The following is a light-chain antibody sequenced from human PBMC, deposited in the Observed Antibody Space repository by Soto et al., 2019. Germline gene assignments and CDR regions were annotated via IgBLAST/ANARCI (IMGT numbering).Light chain of an antibody. CDR3: QQYGSSPLT. Sequence: EIVLTQSPGTLSLSPGDRATLSCRASQTVSFSYLAWYQQKPGQAPRLLIYGASSRATGIPGRFSGSESGTDFTLTISRLEPEDFAVYYCQQYGSSPLTFGGGTKVEI. V-gene: IGKV3-20*01. J-gene: IGKJ4*01. CDR1: QTVSFSY. CDR2: GAS.